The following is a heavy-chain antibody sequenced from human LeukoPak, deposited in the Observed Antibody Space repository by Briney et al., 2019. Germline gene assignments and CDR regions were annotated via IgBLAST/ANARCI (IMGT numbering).Heavy chain of an antibody. CDR1: GGTFSSYA. J-gene: IGHJ4*02. CDR2: ITPIFGTA. Sequence: ASVKVSCKASGGTFSSYAISWVRQAPGQGLEWMGGITPIFGTANYAQKFQGRVTITADESTSTAYMELSSLRSEDTAVYYCAREDYYDSGSNDYWGQGTLVTVSS. V-gene: IGHV1-69*13. D-gene: IGHD3-22*01. CDR3: AREDYYDSGSNDY.